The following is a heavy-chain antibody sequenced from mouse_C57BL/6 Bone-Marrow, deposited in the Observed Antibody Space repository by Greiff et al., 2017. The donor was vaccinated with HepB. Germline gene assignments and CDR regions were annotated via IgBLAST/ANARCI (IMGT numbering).Heavy chain of an antibody. V-gene: IGHV5-6*02. CDR2: ISSGGSYT. D-gene: IGHD4-1*01. CDR1: GFTFSSYG. J-gene: IGHJ2*01. Sequence: EVKLVESGGDLVKPGGSLKLSCAASGFTFSSYGMSWVRQTPDKRLEWVATISSGGSYTYYPDSVKGRFTISRDNAKNTLYLQMSSLKSEDTAMYYCARHETGPDYWGQGTTLTVSS. CDR3: ARHETGPDY.